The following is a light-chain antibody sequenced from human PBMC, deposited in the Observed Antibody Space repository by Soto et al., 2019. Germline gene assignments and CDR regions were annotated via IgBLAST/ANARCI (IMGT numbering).Light chain of an antibody. CDR1: QSVSTSF. J-gene: IGKJ5*01. CDR2: GAF. CDR3: QQYGNSIPIT. V-gene: IGKV3-20*01. Sequence: SLSPGERATLSCRASQSVSTSFLAWYQQKPGQAPRLLIYGAFSRATGIPDRFSGSGSGTDFTLTISRLEPEDFAVYYCQQYGNSIPITFGQGTRLEIK.